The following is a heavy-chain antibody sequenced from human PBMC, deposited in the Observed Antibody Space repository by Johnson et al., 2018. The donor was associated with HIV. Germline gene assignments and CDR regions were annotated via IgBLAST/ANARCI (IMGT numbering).Heavy chain of an antibody. CDR1: GFTFSTYG. CDR2: IRFDGTNK. V-gene: IGHV3-30*02. Sequence: QVLLVESGGGLVQPGGSLRLSCAASGFTFSTYGMHWVRQAPGKGLEWVAFIRFDGTNKYYADSVKGRFTISRDNSKNTLYLQMNSLRAEDTAVYYCARDDIRDGKSFDIWGQGTMVTVSS. CDR3: ARDDIRDGKSFDI. J-gene: IGHJ3*02.